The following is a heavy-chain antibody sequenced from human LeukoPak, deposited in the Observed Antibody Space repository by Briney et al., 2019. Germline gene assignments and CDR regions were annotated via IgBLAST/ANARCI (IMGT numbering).Heavy chain of an antibody. CDR1: GGSFSGYY. CDR3: ARGHTGGRDFDY. Sequence: SETLSLTCAVYGGSFSGYYWSWIRQPPGKGLEWIGEINHSGSTNYNPSLKSRVTISVDTSKNQFSLKLSSVTAADTAVYYCARGHTGGRDFDYWGQGTLVTVSS. D-gene: IGHD3-16*01. J-gene: IGHJ4*02. CDR2: INHSGST. V-gene: IGHV4-34*01.